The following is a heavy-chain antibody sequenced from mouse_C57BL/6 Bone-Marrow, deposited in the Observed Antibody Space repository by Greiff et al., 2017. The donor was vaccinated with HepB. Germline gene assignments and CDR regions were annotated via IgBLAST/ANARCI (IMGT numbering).Heavy chain of an antibody. J-gene: IGHJ3*01. CDR2: INPSSGYT. V-gene: IGHV1-4*01. CDR3: ASGLRLPFAY. CDR1: GYTFTSYT. Sequence: VQLQQSGAELARPGASVKMSCKASGYTFTSYTMHWVKQRPGQGLEWIGYINPSSGYTKYNQKFKDKATLTADKSSSTAYMQLSSLTSEDSAVYYCASGLRLPFAYWGQGTLVTVSA. D-gene: IGHD1-2*01.